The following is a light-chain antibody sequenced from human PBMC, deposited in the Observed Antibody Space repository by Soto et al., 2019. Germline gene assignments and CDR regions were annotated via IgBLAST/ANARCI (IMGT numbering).Light chain of an antibody. J-gene: IGKJ2*01. Sequence: EIVLTQSPATLSLSPGERATLSCRASQSVSSYLAWYQQKPGQAPRLLIYDASNRATGIPARFSRSGSGTDFTLTISSLEPEDFAVYYCQQRFNWPPKYTFGQGTKLEIK. CDR1: QSVSSY. CDR3: QQRFNWPPKYT. CDR2: DAS. V-gene: IGKV3-11*01.